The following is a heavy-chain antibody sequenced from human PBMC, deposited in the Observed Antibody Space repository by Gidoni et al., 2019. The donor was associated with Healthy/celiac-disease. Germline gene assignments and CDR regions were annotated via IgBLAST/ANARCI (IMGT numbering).Heavy chain of an antibody. J-gene: IGHJ4*02. V-gene: IGHV3-30-3*01. Sequence: QVQLVESGGGVVQPGRSLRLSCAASGFTFSSYAMHWVRQAPGKGLEWVAVISYDGSNKYYADSVKGRFTISRDNSKNTLYLQMNSLRAEDTAVYYCARVTTPYLWFGELLGFDYWGQGTLVTVSS. CDR2: ISYDGSNK. CDR1: GFTFSSYA. D-gene: IGHD3-10*01. CDR3: ARVTTPYLWFGELLGFDY.